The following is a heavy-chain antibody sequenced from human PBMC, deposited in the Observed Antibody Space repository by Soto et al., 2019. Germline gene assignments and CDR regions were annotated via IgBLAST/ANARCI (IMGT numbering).Heavy chain of an antibody. CDR2: ISYDGSNK. CDR3: AKDNYDYVWGSSPGFDY. D-gene: IGHD3-16*01. V-gene: IGHV3-30*18. Sequence: GGSLRLSCAASGFTFSSYGMHWVRQAPGKGLEWVAVISYDGSNKYYADSVKGRFTISRDNSKNTLYLQMNSLRAEDTAVYYCAKDNYDYVWGSSPGFDYWGQGTLVTVYS. J-gene: IGHJ4*02. CDR1: GFTFSSYG.